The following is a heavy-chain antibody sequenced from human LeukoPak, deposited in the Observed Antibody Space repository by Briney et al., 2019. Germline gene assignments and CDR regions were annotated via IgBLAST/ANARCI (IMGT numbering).Heavy chain of an antibody. D-gene: IGHD3-22*01. J-gene: IGHJ4*02. CDR3: AKDQFYDSSGVFDY. Sequence: GGSLRLSCAASGFTFDDYGMSWVRQAPGKGLEWVSGINWNGGSTGYADSVKGRFTISRDNSKNTLHLQVNSLRADDTAVYYCAKDQFYDSSGVFDYWGQGTLVTVSS. V-gene: IGHV3-20*04. CDR1: GFTFDDYG. CDR2: INWNGGST.